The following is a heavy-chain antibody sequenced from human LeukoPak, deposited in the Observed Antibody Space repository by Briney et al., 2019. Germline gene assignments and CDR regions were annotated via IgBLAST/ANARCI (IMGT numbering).Heavy chain of an antibody. CDR1: GFTFSSYW. CDR2: IKQDGSEK. CDR3: ARDGGSYYYDSSGYPWALFDY. V-gene: IGHV3-7*01. J-gene: IGHJ4*02. Sequence: GGSLRLSCAASGFTFSSYWMSWVRQAPGKGLEWVANIKQDGSEKYYVDSVKGRFTISRDNAKNSLYLQMNSLRAEDTAVYYCARDGGSYYYDSSGYPWALFDYWGQGTLVTVSS. D-gene: IGHD3-22*01.